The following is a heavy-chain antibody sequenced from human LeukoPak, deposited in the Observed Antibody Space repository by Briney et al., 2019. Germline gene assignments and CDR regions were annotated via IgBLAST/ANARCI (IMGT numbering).Heavy chain of an antibody. V-gene: IGHV4-59*08. CDR2: IYYSGST. CDR3: ARRGSGSYYFDY. D-gene: IGHD1-26*01. CDR1: GGSISSYY. J-gene: IGHJ4*02. Sequence: SETLSLTCTVSGGSISSYYWSWIRQPPGKGLEWIGYIYYSGSTNYNPSLKSRVTISIDTSKNQFSLKLSSVTAADTAVYYCARRGSGSYYFDYWGQGTLVTVSS.